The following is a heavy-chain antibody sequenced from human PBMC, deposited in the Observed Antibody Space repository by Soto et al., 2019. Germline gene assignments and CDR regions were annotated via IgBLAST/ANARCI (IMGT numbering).Heavy chain of an antibody. Sequence: LRLSCAASGFTFSSYSMNWVRQAPGKGLEWVSYISSSSSTIYYADSVKGRFTISRDNAKNSLYLQMNSLRGEDTAVYYCARDDTAGDYYGMDVWGQGTTVTVSS. CDR2: ISSSSSTI. CDR3: ARDDTAGDYYGMDV. J-gene: IGHJ6*02. V-gene: IGHV3-48*01. D-gene: IGHD5-18*01. CDR1: GFTFSSYS.